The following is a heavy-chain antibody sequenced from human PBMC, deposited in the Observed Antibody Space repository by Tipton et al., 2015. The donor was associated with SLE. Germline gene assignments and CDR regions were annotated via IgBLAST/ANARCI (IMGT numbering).Heavy chain of an antibody. D-gene: IGHD1-26*01. Sequence: LRLSCTVSGGSISSYYWSWIRQHPGKGLEWIGYIYYSGSTNYNPSLKSRVTISVDTSKNQFSLKLSSVTAADTAVYYCASSFGGSLGAWGPRTLVTVSS. J-gene: IGHJ4*02. CDR2: IYYSGST. CDR1: GGSISSYY. V-gene: IGHV4-59*01. CDR3: ASSFGGSLGA.